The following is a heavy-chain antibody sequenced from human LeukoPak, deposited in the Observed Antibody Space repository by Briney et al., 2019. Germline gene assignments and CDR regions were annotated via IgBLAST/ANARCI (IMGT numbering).Heavy chain of an antibody. Sequence: GGSLRLSCTASGVTLSNYAMHWVRRPPGRGLEWVAVISFDGTNKYYGDSVEGRFSVSRDNSKNTLYLQMNSLRPDDTAMYYCATDYGDYEPIDYWGQGALVTVSS. CDR3: ATDYGDYEPIDY. D-gene: IGHD4-17*01. V-gene: IGHV3-30*04. CDR1: GVTLSNYA. J-gene: IGHJ4*02. CDR2: ISFDGTNK.